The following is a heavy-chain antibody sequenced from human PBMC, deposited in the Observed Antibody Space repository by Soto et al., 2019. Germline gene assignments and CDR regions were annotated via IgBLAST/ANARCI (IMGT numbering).Heavy chain of an antibody. CDR3: ARGVGPDYTNGGCGVYYYYYYGMDV. J-gene: IGHJ6*02. CDR2: INPNSGGT. CDR1: GYTFTGYY. V-gene: IGHV1-2*02. D-gene: IGHD2-8*01. Sequence: ASVKVSCKASGYTFTGYYMHWVRQAPGQGLEWMGWINPNSGGTNYAQKFQGRVTMTRDTSISTAYMELSRLRSDDTAVYYCARGVGPDYTNGGCGVYYYYYYGMDVWGQGTTVTVSS.